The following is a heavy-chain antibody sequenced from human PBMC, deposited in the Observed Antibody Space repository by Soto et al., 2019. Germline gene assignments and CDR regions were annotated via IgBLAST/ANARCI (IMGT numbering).Heavy chain of an antibody. Sequence: GASVKVSCKSSGATFHFYAISWVRQAPGEGLEWMGGVVPHSGTATYARKFQGRLTVTADESSSTAYMDLSSLTSEDTAIYYCARHPGQWLYYFDYWGQGTLVTVSS. D-gene: IGHD6-19*01. CDR2: VVPHSGTA. CDR3: ARHPGQWLYYFDY. V-gene: IGHV1-69*13. J-gene: IGHJ4*01. CDR1: GATFHFYA.